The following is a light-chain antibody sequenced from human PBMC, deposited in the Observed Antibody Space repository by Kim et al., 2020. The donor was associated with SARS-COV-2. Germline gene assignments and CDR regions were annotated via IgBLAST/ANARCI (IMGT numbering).Light chain of an antibody. CDR3: QHRSNWPLT. Sequence: LSPVERDPPSCTARLSLTTSLASYPQRPRQAPRLLIYDAPPRATRIPARFSVSVSVTDFTLTISSLEREDFAVYYCQHRSNWPLTFGGGTTVDIK. CDR2: DAP. J-gene: IGKJ4*01. CDR1: LSLTTS. V-gene: IGKV3-11*01.